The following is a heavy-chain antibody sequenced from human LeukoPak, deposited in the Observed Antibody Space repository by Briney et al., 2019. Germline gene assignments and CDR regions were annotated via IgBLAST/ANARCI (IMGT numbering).Heavy chain of an antibody. CDR2: IYYSGST. V-gene: IGHV4-39*07. CDR1: GGSISSSSYY. D-gene: IGHD1-1*01. J-gene: IGHJ4*02. Sequence: SETLSLTCTVSGGSISSSSYYWGWLRQPPGKGLEWIGSIYYSGSTYYNPSLKSRVTISVDTSKNQFSLKLSSVTAADTAVYYCARGSTTRLYWGQGTLVTVSS. CDR3: ARGSTTRLY.